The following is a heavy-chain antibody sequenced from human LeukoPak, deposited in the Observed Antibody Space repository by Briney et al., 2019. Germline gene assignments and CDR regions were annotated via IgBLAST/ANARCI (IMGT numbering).Heavy chain of an antibody. CDR2: IRYDGSNK. V-gene: IGHV3-30*02. CDR1: GFTFSIYG. D-gene: IGHD5-12*01. Sequence: GGSLRLSCAASGFTFSIYGMHWVRQAPGKGLEWVAFIRYDGSNKYYADSVKGRFTISRDNSKNTLYLQMNSLRAEDTAVYYCAKDVDIVATTFDYWGQGTLVTVSS. CDR3: AKDVDIVATTFDY. J-gene: IGHJ4*02.